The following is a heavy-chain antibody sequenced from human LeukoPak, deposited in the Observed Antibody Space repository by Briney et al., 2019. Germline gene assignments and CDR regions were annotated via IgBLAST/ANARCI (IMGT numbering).Heavy chain of an antibody. Sequence: GGSLRLSCAASEFTFSAYSMNWVRQAPGKGLEWVAVISYDGSSKYYADSVKGRFTISRDNSKNMLYLQMSSLRAEDRAVYYCARVYYDGSGGAFDIWGQGTMVTVS. CDR1: EFTFSAYS. V-gene: IGHV3-30*03. J-gene: IGHJ3*02. D-gene: IGHD3-22*01. CDR2: ISYDGSSK. CDR3: ARVYYDGSGGAFDI.